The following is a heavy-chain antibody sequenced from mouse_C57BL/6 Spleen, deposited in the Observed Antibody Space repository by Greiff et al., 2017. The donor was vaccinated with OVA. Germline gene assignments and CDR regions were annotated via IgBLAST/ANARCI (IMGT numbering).Heavy chain of an antibody. J-gene: IGHJ2*01. Sequence: DVHLVESGGGLVKPGGSLKLSCAASGFTFSSYAMSWVRQTPEKRLEWVATISDGGSYTYYPDNVKGRFTISRDNAKNNLYLQMSHLKSEDTAMYYCAREGIYYDYFDYWGQGTTLTVSS. D-gene: IGHD2-4*01. V-gene: IGHV5-4*01. CDR2: ISDGGSYT. CDR1: GFTFSSYA. CDR3: AREGIYYDYFDY.